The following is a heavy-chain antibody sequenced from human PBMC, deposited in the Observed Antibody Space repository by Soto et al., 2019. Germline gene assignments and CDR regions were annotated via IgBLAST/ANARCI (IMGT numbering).Heavy chain of an antibody. CDR3: ARYLSLSLVNFDY. CDR2: ISGSRSNI. D-gene: IGHD2-8*02. CDR1: GFTFSTYT. V-gene: IGHV3-21*01. Sequence: PGGSMRLSCAASGFTFSTYTMNWVRQAPGKGLEWVASISGSRSNIYYADSVKGRFTISRDNAKNSLYLQMNSLRVEDTAIYYCARYLSLSLVNFDYWGQGTLVTVSS. J-gene: IGHJ4*02.